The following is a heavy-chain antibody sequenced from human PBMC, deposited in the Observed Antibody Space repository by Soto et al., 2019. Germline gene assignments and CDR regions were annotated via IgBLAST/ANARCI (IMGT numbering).Heavy chain of an antibody. CDR3: ARDTETTVTTFFRGLSINYYGMDV. CDR1: GFTFSSYS. D-gene: IGHD4-4*01. J-gene: IGHJ6*02. CDR2: ISSSSSYI. V-gene: IGHV3-21*01. Sequence: GGSLRLSCAASGFTFSSYSMNWVRQAPGKGLEWVSSISSSSSYIYYADSVKGRFTISRDNAKNSLYLQMNSLRAEDTAVYYCARDTETTVTTFFRGLSINYYGMDVWGQGTTVTVSS.